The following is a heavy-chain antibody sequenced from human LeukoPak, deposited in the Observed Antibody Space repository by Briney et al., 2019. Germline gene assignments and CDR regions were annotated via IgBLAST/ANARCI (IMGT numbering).Heavy chain of an antibody. CDR3: AKDATEYYDYVWGSYRPSQFDP. D-gene: IGHD3-16*02. J-gene: IGHJ5*02. CDR2: ISYDGSNK. CDR1: GFTFSSYG. Sequence: PGRSLRLSCAASGFTFSSYGMHWVRQAPGKGLEWVAVISYDGSNKYYADSVKGRFTISGDNSKNTLYLQMNSLRAEDTAVYYCAKDATEYYDYVWGSYRPSQFDPWGQGTLVTVSS. V-gene: IGHV3-30*18.